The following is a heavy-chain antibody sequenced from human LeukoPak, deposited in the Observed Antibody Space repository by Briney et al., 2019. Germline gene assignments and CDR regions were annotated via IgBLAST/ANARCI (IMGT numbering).Heavy chain of an antibody. CDR3: AKDPPYSSNWFIFDY. CDR1: GFSFSNSA. V-gene: IGHV3-23*01. CDR2: ICTGGSIT. J-gene: IGHJ4*02. D-gene: IGHD6-13*01. Sequence: PGGSLRLSCEASGFSFSNSAMSWVRQAPGKGLEWVSTICTGGSITYYAYSVKGRFTISRDNSKNTLYLQINSLRAEDTAVYYCAKDPPYSSNWFIFDYWGQGTLVTVSS.